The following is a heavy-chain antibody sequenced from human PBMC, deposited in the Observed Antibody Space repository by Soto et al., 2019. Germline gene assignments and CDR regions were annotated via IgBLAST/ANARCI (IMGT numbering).Heavy chain of an antibody. CDR3: ARDRYDSSDYFHY. J-gene: IGHJ4*02. D-gene: IGHD3-22*01. CDR2: INAGNGNT. CDR1: GYTFTSYD. Sequence: QVQLVQSGAEVKKPGASVKVSCKASGYTFTSYDMHWVRQAPGQRLEWMGWINAGNGNTKYSQKFQGRVTITRDTSASTAYMEVSSLRSEDTAVYYCARDRYDSSDYFHYWGQGTLVTVSS. V-gene: IGHV1-3*01.